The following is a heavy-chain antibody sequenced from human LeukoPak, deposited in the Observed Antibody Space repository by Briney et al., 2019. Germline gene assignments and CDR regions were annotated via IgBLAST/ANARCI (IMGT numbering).Heavy chain of an antibody. J-gene: IGHJ1*01. Sequence: ASVKVSCKTSGYSFTGYYIHWVRQAPGQGREWMGLINPNSGGTNYAQNFQGRVTMTRDTSISTAYMELSRLRSDDTAVYFCARGISEAVPGRYFQHWGQGTLVTVSS. V-gene: IGHV1-2*02. D-gene: IGHD6-19*01. CDR3: ARGISEAVPGRYFQH. CDR2: INPNSGGT. CDR1: GYSFTGYY.